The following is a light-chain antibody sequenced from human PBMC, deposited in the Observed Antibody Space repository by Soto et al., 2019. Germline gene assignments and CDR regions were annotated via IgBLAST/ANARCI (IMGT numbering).Light chain of an antibody. CDR1: QSVSSN. CDR2: GAS. Sequence: EIVMTQSPATLSVSPGERATLSCRASQSVSSNLAWYQQKPGQAPRLLIYGASTRATGIPARFSGSGSGTEFTLTISSLQSEDFAVYYCQQYNNWPYTFGPGTQLEI. V-gene: IGKV3-15*01. J-gene: IGKJ2*01. CDR3: QQYNNWPYT.